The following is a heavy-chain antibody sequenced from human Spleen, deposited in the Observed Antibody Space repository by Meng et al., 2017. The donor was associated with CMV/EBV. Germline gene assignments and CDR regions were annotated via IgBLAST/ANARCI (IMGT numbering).Heavy chain of an antibody. J-gene: IGHJ6*02. Sequence: SETLSLTCAVSGDSISSSNWWSWVRQPPGKGLEWIGEMYHSGSTNYNTSLKSRVSISIDKSKSQFALKLSSVTAADTAVYYCARAGPWDISCYSCHGMDVWGQGTTVTVSS. V-gene: IGHV4-4*02. CDR3: ARAGPWDISCYSCHGMDV. CDR1: GDSISSSNW. D-gene: IGHD2-2*02. CDR2: MYHSGST.